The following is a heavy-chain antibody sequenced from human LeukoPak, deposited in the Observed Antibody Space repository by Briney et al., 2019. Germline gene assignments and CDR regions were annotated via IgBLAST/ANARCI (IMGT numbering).Heavy chain of an antibody. CDR2: ISAYNGNT. D-gene: IGHD4-23*01. Sequence: ASVKVSCKASGYTFTSYGISWVRQAPGQRLEWMGWISAYNGNTNYAQKLQGRVTMTTDTSTSTAYMELRSLRSDDTAVYYCASSFYLTTVVAFDIWGQGTMVTVSS. CDR3: ASSFYLTTVVAFDI. V-gene: IGHV1-18*01. CDR1: GYTFTSYG. J-gene: IGHJ3*02.